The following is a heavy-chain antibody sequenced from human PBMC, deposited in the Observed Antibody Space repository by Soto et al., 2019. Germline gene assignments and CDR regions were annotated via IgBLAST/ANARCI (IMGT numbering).Heavy chain of an antibody. J-gene: IGHJ4*02. CDR2: IYYSGST. Sequence: SETLSLTCTVSGGSISSYYWSWIRQPPGKGLEWIGYIYYSGSTNYNPSLKSRVTISVDTSKNQFSLKLSSVTAADTAVYYCARVPYRRTIHEYYFDYWGQGTLVTVSS. CDR3: ARVPYRRTIHEYYFDY. V-gene: IGHV4-59*01. D-gene: IGHD2-2*02. CDR1: GGSISSYY.